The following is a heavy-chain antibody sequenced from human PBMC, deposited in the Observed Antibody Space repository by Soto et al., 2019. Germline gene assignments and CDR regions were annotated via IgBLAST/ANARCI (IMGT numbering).Heavy chain of an antibody. CDR3: ARGITGLPFDY. CDR1: RYTLTSYG. Sequence: ASLYACCKSSRYTLTSYGVIWLRQAPGQGLEWMGWISAYNGNTNYAQKLQGRVTMTTDTSTSTAYMELRSLRSDDTAVYYCARGITGLPFDYWRQGIRVNVSA. CDR2: ISAYNGNT. J-gene: IGHJ4*02. D-gene: IGHD3-16*01. V-gene: IGHV1-18*04.